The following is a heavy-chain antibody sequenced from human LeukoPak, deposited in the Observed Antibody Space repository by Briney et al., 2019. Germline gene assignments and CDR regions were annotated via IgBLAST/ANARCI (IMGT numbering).Heavy chain of an antibody. Sequence: SETPSLTCTVSSGSMNSYYWGWVRQPAGRGLEWIGRIYTTGKTDYDPSLKSRLTMSVDTSKRQFSLNLRSVSAADTAIYYCARHGYTASHYFLDYWSQGTLVTVPS. J-gene: IGHJ4*02. CDR2: IYTTGKT. CDR3: ARHGYTASHYFLDY. CDR1: SGSMNSYY. D-gene: IGHD3-16*01. V-gene: IGHV4-4*07.